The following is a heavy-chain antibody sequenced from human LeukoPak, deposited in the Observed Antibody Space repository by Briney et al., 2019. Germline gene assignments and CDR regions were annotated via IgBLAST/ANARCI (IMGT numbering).Heavy chain of an antibody. J-gene: IGHJ4*02. D-gene: IGHD1-1*01. CDR1: GCTFSSYS. V-gene: IGHV3-21*01. Sequence: GGSLRLTCAASGCTFSSYSMNWVRQAPGKGLEWVSSISSSSSYIYYADSVKGRFTISRDNAKNSLYLQMNSLRAEDTAVYYCARRYPMGYFDYWGQGTLVTVSS. CDR2: ISSSSSYI. CDR3: ARRYPMGYFDY.